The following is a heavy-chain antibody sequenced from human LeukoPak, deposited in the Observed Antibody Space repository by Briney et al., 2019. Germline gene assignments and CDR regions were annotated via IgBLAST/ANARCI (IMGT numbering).Heavy chain of an antibody. J-gene: IGHJ5*02. CDR2: IFSNYEK. D-gene: IGHD2-15*01. CDR1: GFSLSNAKLG. Sequence: SGPTLVKPTETLTLTCTVSGFSLSNAKLGVGWIRQPPGKALEWLAHIFSNYEKSYSTSLKSRLTISKDTSKSQVVLTMTNMDPVDTATYYCARIGLSGQDWFDPWGQGTLVTVSS. CDR3: ARIGLSGQDWFDP. V-gene: IGHV2-26*01.